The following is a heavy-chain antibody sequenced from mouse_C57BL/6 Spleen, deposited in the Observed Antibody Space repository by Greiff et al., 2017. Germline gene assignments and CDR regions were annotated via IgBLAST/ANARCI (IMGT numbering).Heavy chain of an antibody. CDR2: IYPGDGDT. Sequence: QVQLQQSGPELVKPGASVKISCKASGYAFSSSWMNWVKQRPGKGLEWIGRIYPGDGDTNYNGKFKGKATLTADKSSSTAYMQLSSLTSEDSAVYFCARNSGSSHFDVWGTGTTVTVSS. CDR1: GYAFSSSW. V-gene: IGHV1-82*01. J-gene: IGHJ1*03. D-gene: IGHD1-1*01. CDR3: ARNSGSSHFDV.